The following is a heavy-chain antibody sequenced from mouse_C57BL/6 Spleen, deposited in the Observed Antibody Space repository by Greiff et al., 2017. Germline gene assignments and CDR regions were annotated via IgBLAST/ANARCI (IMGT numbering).Heavy chain of an antibody. CDR1: GYTFTDYY. CDR2: INPKNGGT. D-gene: IGHD2-4*01. V-gene: IGHV1-26*01. J-gene: IGHJ3*01. Sequence: VQLQQSGPELVKPGASVKISCKASGYTFTDYYMNWVMQSHGQSLEWIGVINPKNGGTSYNQKFKGTATLTVDQSSSTAYMELRSLTSEDSAVDYCARNDDDYGWVAYWGQGTLVTVSA. CDR3: ARNDDDYGWVAY.